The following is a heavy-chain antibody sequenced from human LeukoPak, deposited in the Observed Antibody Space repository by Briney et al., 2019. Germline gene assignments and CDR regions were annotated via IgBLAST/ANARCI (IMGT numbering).Heavy chain of an antibody. J-gene: IGHJ5*02. V-gene: IGHV4-4*07. Sequence: KPSETLSLTCTVSGGSISSYYWSWIRQPAGKGLEWIGRIYTSGSTNYNPSLKSRVTISVDTSKNQFSLKLSSVTAADTAVYYCAREGNTYGSNWFDPWGQGTLVTVSS. CDR3: AREGNTYGSNWFDP. CDR1: GGSISSYY. CDR2: IYTSGST. D-gene: IGHD3-10*01.